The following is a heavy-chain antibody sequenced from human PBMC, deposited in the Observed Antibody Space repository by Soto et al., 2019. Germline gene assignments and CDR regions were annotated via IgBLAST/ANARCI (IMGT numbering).Heavy chain of an antibody. V-gene: IGHV3-66*01. CDR3: ARDNRVDTAMGIDY. CDR1: GFTVTNNY. CDR2: IHTGGST. J-gene: IGHJ4*02. D-gene: IGHD5-18*01. Sequence: EVHLVESGGGLVQSGGSLRLSCAASGFTVTNNYMSWVRQAPGKGLEWVSVIHTGGSTYYADSVKGRFTISRDNSKNTLYLQMNSLRAEDTAVYYCARDNRVDTAMGIDYWGQGTLVTVSS.